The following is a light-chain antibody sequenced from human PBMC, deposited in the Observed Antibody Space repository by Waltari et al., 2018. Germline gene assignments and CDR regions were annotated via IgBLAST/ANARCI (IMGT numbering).Light chain of an antibody. CDR1: QDISNY. V-gene: IGKV1-33*01. J-gene: IGKJ4*01. Sequence: DSQMTQSPSSLSASVGDTVTITCQASQDISNYLNWYQQKPGKDTKLLNYDASNLETGVPSRFSGSGSGTDFTFTISSLQPEDIATYYCQQYDNLPLTFGGGTKVEIK. CDR2: DAS. CDR3: QQYDNLPLT.